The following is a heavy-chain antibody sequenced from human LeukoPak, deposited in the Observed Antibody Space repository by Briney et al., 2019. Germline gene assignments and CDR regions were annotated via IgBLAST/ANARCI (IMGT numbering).Heavy chain of an antibody. D-gene: IGHD3-9*01. CDR1: GFTFSSYG. V-gene: IGHV3-30*02. CDR2: IRYDGSNK. J-gene: IGHJ4*02. CDR3: AKGPYYDILTGYYQDY. Sequence: GGSLRLSCAASGFTFSSYGMDWVRQAPGKGLEWVAFIRYDGSNKYYADSVKGRFTISRGNSKNTLYLQMNSLRAEDTAVYYCAKGPYYDILTGYYQDYWGQGTLVTVSS.